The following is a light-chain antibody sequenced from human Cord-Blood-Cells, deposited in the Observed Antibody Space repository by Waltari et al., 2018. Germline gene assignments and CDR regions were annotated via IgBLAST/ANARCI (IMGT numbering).Light chain of an antibody. V-gene: IGLV1-40*01. J-gene: IGLJ2*01. Sequence: QSVLTQPPSVSGAPGQRVTISCTGSSSNIGAGYDVHWYQQLPGTAPKLLSHGNSNRPSGVPCRCAGSKSCTSASLAITGLQAEDEADYYCQSYDSSLSGSLFGGGTKLTVL. CDR3: QSYDSSLSGSL. CDR1: SSNIGAGYD. CDR2: GNS.